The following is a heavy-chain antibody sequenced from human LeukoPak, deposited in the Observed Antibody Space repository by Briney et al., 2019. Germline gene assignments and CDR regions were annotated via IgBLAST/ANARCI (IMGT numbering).Heavy chain of an antibody. CDR1: GFPYSTYC. CDR2: ISGTGDTT. CDR3: ARDMAL. Sequence: GGSVTLSCAASGFPYSTYCMSWVRQAPGKGREWVSGISGTGDTTYHAHSVKRRFTISRDNSKNTLYLQMNSQRSDDTAVYYCARDMALWGQGTLATVSS. J-gene: IGHJ4*02. V-gene: IGHV3-23*01. D-gene: IGHD4/OR15-4a*01.